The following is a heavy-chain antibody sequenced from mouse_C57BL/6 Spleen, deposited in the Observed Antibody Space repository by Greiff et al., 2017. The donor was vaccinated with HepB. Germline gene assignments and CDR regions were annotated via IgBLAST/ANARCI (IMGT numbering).Heavy chain of an antibody. V-gene: IGHV5-9*01. CDR1: GFTFSSYT. CDR3: ARFYYDYGLPAY. CDR2: ISGGGGNT. D-gene: IGHD2-4*01. J-gene: IGHJ3*01. Sequence: EVKVVESGGGLVKPGGSLKLSCAASGFTFSSYTMSWVRQTPEKRLEWVATISGGGGNTYYPDSVKGRFTISRDNAKNTLYLQMSSLRSEDTALYYCARFYYDYGLPAYWGQGTLVTVSA.